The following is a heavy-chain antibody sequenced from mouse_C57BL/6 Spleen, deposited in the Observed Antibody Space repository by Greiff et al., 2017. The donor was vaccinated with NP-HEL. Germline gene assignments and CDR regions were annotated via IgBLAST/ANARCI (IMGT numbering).Heavy chain of an antibody. CDR3: ARGGDYYGSSSGYFDY. V-gene: IGHV5-4*03. CDR2: ISDGGSYT. Sequence: EVNVVESGGGLVKPGGSLKLSCAASGFTFSSYAMSWVRQTPEKRLEWVATISDGGSYTYYPDNVKGRFTISRDNAKNNLYLQMSHLKSEDTAMYYCARGGDYYGSSSGYFDYWGQGTTLTVSS. CDR1: GFTFSSYA. D-gene: IGHD1-1*01. J-gene: IGHJ2*01.